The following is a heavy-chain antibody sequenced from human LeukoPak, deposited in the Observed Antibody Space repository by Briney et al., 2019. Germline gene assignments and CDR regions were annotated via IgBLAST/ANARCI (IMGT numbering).Heavy chain of an antibody. CDR3: ATVGRSSRPGY. Sequence: GGSLRLSCAASGFTVSSNYMSWVRQAPGKGLEWVSLIYSDGSTYYADSVRGRFTISRDNSKNTLYLQMNSLRAEDTATYYCATVGRSSRPGYWGQGALVTVSS. V-gene: IGHV3-53*01. CDR1: GFTVSSNY. J-gene: IGHJ4*02. D-gene: IGHD6-6*01. CDR2: IYSDGST.